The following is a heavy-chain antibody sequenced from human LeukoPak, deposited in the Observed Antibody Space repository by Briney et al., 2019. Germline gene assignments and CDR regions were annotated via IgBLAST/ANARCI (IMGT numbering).Heavy chain of an antibody. D-gene: IGHD6-13*01. CDR1: GGSISTYY. CDR2: IYYIGST. V-gene: IGHV4-59*12. J-gene: IGHJ4*02. CDR3: ARAPQDGSNWSHYFDH. Sequence: SETLSLTCTVSGGSISTYYWSWIRQPPGKRLEWIGYIYYIGSTNYNPSLNNRVTISIDRSRNQFSLKLNSVTPADTAVYYCARAPQDGSNWSHYFDHWGRGARVTVSS.